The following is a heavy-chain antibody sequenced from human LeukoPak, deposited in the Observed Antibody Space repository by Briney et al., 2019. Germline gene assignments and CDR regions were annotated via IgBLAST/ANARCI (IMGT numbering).Heavy chain of an antibody. CDR3: ARQLYCSGGSCYSVPDAFDI. CDR1: GYSFTSYW. Sequence: GESLKISCKGSGYSFTSYWIGWVRQMPGKGLEWMGIIYPGDSDTRYSPSFQGQVTISADKSISTAYLQWSSLQASDTAMYYCARQLYCSGGSCYSVPDAFDIWGQGTMVTVSS. V-gene: IGHV5-51*01. D-gene: IGHD2-15*01. CDR2: IYPGDSDT. J-gene: IGHJ3*02.